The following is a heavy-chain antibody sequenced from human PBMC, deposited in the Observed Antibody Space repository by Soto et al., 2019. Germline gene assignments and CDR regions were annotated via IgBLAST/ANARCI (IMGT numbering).Heavy chain of an antibody. Sequence: EVQLVESGGGLVQPGGSLRLSCAASGLSFNIYWMHWVRQVPGKGLVWLARINSDGSHTIYVDSVKGRFTISSDNDKSKVFLQMDSLRDEDTGVSYCDGGVAGLDVWGQGTTVTVSS. CDR3: DGGVAGLDV. V-gene: IGHV3-74*01. CDR1: GLSFNIYW. D-gene: IGHD2-15*01. CDR2: INSDGSHT. J-gene: IGHJ6*02.